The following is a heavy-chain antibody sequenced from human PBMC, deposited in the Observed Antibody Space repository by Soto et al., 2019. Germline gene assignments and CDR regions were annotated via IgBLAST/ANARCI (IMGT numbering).Heavy chain of an antibody. Sequence: QMHLQESGPGLVKPSETLSLTCTVSGGSISGYYWSWVRQPAGKGLEWVGRIYSDGTTNYSPSLKSRVTMSLDTSKDQFSLHWNSVTAADTAVYYCSRVGCSNSKCYTRGMDVWGQGTTVTVSS. CDR2: IYSDGTT. CDR1: GGSISGYY. CDR3: SRVGCSNSKCYTRGMDV. V-gene: IGHV4-4*07. J-gene: IGHJ6*02. D-gene: IGHD2-2*01.